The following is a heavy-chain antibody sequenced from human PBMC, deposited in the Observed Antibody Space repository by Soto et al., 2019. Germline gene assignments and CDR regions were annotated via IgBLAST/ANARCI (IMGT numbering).Heavy chain of an antibody. CDR2: INPSGGST. J-gene: IGHJ3*02. Sequence: ASVKVSCKASGYTFTSYYMHWVRQAPGQGLEWMGIINPSGGSTSYAQKFQGRVTMTRDTSTSTVYMELSSLRSEDTAVYYCARAGVGVDIVVVVAATQGGFDIWGQGTMVTVSS. V-gene: IGHV1-46*01. CDR1: GYTFTSYY. CDR3: ARAGVGVDIVVVVAATQGGFDI. D-gene: IGHD2-15*01.